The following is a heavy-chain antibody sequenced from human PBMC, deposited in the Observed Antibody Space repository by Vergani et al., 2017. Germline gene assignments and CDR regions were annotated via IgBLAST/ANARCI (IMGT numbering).Heavy chain of an antibody. Sequence: EVQLLESGGDLVQPGGSLRLSCAASGFTFNHYAMNWVRQAPGKGLEWVSGISGSGGSTYYAGSVKGRFTISRDSSKNTLYLQMNSLSAGDTAVYYCAKANPRKSVYYYLYYYNAMDVWGQGTTVTVSS. CDR1: GFTFNHYA. D-gene: IGHD5/OR15-5a*01. J-gene: IGHJ6*02. CDR3: AKANPRKSVYYYLYYYNAMDV. CDR2: ISGSGGST. V-gene: IGHV3-23*01.